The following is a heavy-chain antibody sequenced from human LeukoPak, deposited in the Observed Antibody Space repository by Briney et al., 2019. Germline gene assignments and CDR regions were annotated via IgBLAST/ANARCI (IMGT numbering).Heavy chain of an antibody. CDR1: GFTFSSYS. CDR3: ARGPVAAAGTVWFDP. CDR2: ISSSSSYI. Sequence: GGSLRLSCAASGFTFSSYSINWVRQAPGKVLEWVSSISSSSSYIYYADSVKGRFTISRDNAKNSLYLQMNSLRAEDTAVYYCARGPVAAAGTVWFDPWGQGTLVTVSS. V-gene: IGHV3-21*01. D-gene: IGHD6-13*01. J-gene: IGHJ5*02.